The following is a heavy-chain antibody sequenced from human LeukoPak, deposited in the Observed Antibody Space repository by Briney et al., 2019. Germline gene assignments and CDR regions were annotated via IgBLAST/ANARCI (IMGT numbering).Heavy chain of an antibody. D-gene: IGHD6-13*01. CDR1: GFTFSSYS. V-gene: IGHV3-21*01. J-gene: IGHJ4*02. Sequence: PGGSLRLSCAASGFTFSSYSMNSVRQAPGKGLEWVSSISSSSSYIYYADSVKGRFTISRDNAKNSLYLQMNSLRAVDTAVYYCARQISIAAAGTGYWGQGTLVTVSS. CDR2: ISSSSSYI. CDR3: ARQISIAAAGTGY.